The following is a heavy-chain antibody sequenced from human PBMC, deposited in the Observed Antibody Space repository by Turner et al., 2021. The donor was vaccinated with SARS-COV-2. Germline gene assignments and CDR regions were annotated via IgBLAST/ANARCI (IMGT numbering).Heavy chain of an antibody. Sequence: EVQLVESGGGLVQPRGSLRLSCAASGFTFSSYWMSWVRQAPVKGLEWVANIKQDGSEKYYVDSVKVRFTISRDNAKNSLSLQRNSLRAEDTAVYYCARDQGAVTGAYDYWGQGTLVTVSS. CDR2: IKQDGSEK. D-gene: IGHD6-19*01. CDR3: ARDQGAVTGAYDY. CDR1: GFTFSSYW. J-gene: IGHJ4*02. V-gene: IGHV3-7*01.